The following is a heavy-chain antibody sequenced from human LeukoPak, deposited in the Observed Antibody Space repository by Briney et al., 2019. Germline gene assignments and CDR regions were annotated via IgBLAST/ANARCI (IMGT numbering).Heavy chain of an antibody. J-gene: IGHJ4*02. D-gene: IGHD3-10*01. Sequence: ASVKVSCKASGYTFTSYDINWARQATGQGLEWMGWMDPNSGNTGYAQKFQGRVTMTRNTSISTAYMELSSLRSEDTAVYYCARAASITMVRGVINGFGYWGQGTLVTVSS. V-gene: IGHV1-8*01. CDR2: MDPNSGNT. CDR1: GYTFTSYD. CDR3: ARAASITMVRGVINGFGY.